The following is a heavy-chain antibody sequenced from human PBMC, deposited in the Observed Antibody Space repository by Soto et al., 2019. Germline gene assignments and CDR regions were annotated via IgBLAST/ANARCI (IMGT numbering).Heavy chain of an antibody. D-gene: IGHD6-13*01. CDR3: ARDWAAALDY. CDR1: GFIFSDYT. CDR2: ISGSRGYI. V-gene: IGHV3-21*01. Sequence: GGSLRLSCAASGFIFSDYTMNWVRQAPGKGLEWVSSISGSRGYIYYGDSVKGRFTISRDNAKNSLVLQMNNLRAEDTAVYYCARDWAAALDYWGPGTLVTVSS. J-gene: IGHJ4*02.